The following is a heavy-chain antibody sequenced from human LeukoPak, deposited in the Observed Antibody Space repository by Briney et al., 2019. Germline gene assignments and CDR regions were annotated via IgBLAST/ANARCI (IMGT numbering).Heavy chain of an antibody. J-gene: IGHJ4*02. CDR2: ISGSGGIT. V-gene: IGHV3-23*01. CDR1: GFTFSSYA. CDR3: AKQYYYGSGSYRYYFDY. D-gene: IGHD3-10*01. Sequence: GGSLRLSCAASGFTFSSYAMSWVRQAPGKGLEWVSAISGSGGITYYADSVKGRFTISRDNSKTTLYLQMNSLRAEDTAVYYCAKQYYYGSGSYRYYFDYWGQGTLVTVSS.